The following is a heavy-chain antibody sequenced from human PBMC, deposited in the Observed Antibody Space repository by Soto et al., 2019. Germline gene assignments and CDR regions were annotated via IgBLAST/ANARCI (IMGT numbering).Heavy chain of an antibody. CDR2: ISWDGGIT. CDR3: AKDSYDILTGQKRYFDS. V-gene: IGHV3-43*01. CDR1: GFTFEAYT. D-gene: IGHD3-9*01. Sequence: GGSLRLSCAASGFTFEAYTMHWVRQGPGKGLEWVSLISWDGGITHYADSVKGRFTIARDNGKNSLFLEMSSLRPDDTALYYCAKDSYDILTGQKRYFDSWGQGTRVTVSS. J-gene: IGHJ4*02.